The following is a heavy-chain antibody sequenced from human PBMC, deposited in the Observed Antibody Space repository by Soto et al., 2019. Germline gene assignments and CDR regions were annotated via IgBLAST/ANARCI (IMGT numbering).Heavy chain of an antibody. CDR2: IIPLFGTA. V-gene: IGHV1-69*01. CDR3: ARGDEGTAMALGDYYGMDV. CDR1: GGTFSIYP. Sequence: QVQLVQSVAEVKKPGSSVKVSCKSSGGTFSIYPITWVRQAPGQGLEWMGGIIPLFGTANNAQKFQGRVTITADESTTTAYMRLSSLRSEDTAVYYCARGDEGTAMALGDYYGMDVWGQGTTVTVSS. J-gene: IGHJ6*02. D-gene: IGHD5-18*01.